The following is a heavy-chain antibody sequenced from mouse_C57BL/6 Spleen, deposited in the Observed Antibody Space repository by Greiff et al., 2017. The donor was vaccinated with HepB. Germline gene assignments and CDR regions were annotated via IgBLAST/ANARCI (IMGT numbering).Heavy chain of an antibody. Sequence: EVQRVESGGDLVKPGGSLKLSCAASGFTFSSYGMSWVRQTPDKRLEWVATISSGGSYTYYPDSVKGRFTISRDNAKNTLYLQMSSLKSEDTAMYYCARHPGITTVVANAMDYWGQGTSVTVSS. CDR1: GFTFSSYG. CDR3: ARHPGITTVVANAMDY. CDR2: ISSGGSYT. V-gene: IGHV5-6*01. J-gene: IGHJ4*01. D-gene: IGHD1-1*01.